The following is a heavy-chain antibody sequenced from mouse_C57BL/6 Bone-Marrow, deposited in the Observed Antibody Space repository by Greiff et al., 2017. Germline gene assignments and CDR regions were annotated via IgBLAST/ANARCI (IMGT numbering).Heavy chain of an antibody. CDR2: ISNLAYSI. CDR1: GFTFSDYG. J-gene: IGHJ4*01. Sequence: EVKVVESGGGLVQPGGSLKLSCAASGFTFSDYGMAWVRQAPRKGPEWVAFISNLAYSIYYADTVTGRFTISRENAKNTLYLEMSSLRSEDTAMYYCARHHDYDAMDYWGQGTSVTVSS. V-gene: IGHV5-15*01. CDR3: ARHHDYDAMDY.